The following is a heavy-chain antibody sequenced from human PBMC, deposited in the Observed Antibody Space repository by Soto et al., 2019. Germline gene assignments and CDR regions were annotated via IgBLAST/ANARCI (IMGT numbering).Heavy chain of an antibody. D-gene: IGHD2-2*01. V-gene: IGHV1-18*01. CDR1: GYTFTSYG. CDR3: ARASSLGYMDV. CDR2: ISAYNGNT. J-gene: IGHJ6*03. Sequence: QVQLVQSGAEVKKPGASVKVSCKASGYTFTSYGISWVRQAPGQGLEWMGWISAYNGNTNYAQKLQGRVTMTTDTAKSTAYRELRGLRSDDRAVYYCARASSLGYMDVWGKGTTVTVSS.